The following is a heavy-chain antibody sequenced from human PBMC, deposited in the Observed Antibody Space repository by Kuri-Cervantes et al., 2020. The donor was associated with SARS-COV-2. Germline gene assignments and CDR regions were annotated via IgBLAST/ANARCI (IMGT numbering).Heavy chain of an antibody. V-gene: IGHV3-23*01. Sequence: GESLKISCAASGFTVSSNYMSWVRQAPGKGLEWVSAISGSGGSTYYADSVKGQFTISRDNSKNTLYLQMNSLRAEDTAVYYCAKEIRATTRFDAFDIWGQGTMVTVSS. CDR2: ISGSGGST. D-gene: IGHD1-26*01. CDR1: GFTVSSNY. CDR3: AKEIRATTRFDAFDI. J-gene: IGHJ3*02.